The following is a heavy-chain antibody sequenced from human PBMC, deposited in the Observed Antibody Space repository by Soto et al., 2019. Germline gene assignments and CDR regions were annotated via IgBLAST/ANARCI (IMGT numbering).Heavy chain of an antibody. CDR1: GFSLTTTGVG. CDR2: IYWDDDE. J-gene: IGHJ4*02. Sequence: KESGPALVKPTQTLTLTCSFSGFSLTTTGVGVGWIRQPPGKALEWLALIYWDDDERYNPSLKNRLTITKDMSKNLVVLTMTNVDPVDTATYYCALGIAARPFDSWGQGTLVTVSS. V-gene: IGHV2-5*02. CDR3: ALGIAARPFDS. D-gene: IGHD6-6*01.